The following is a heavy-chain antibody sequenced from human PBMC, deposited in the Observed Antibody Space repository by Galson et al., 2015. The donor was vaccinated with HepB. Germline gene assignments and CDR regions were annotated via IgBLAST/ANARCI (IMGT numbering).Heavy chain of an antibody. Sequence: SLRLSCAASGFTFSSYSMNWVRQAPGKGLEWVSSISSSSSYIYYADSVKGRFTISRDNAKNSLYLQMNSLRAEDTAVYYCARDPYDSSGYYYPGGDYWGQGTLVTVSS. CDR2: ISSSSSYI. CDR3: ARDPYDSSGYYYPGGDY. J-gene: IGHJ4*02. V-gene: IGHV3-21*01. CDR1: GFTFSSYS. D-gene: IGHD3-22*01.